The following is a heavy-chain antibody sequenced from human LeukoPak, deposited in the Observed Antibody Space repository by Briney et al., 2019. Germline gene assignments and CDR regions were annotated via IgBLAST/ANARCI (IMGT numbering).Heavy chain of an antibody. CDR1: VGTISTYY. J-gene: IGHJ4*02. CDR2: IYYSGST. Sequence: SETLSLTCTVSVGTISTYYWSWIRQPPGKGLEWIGYIYYSGSTNYNPSLKSRVTISVDTSKNQFSLNLSSVTAADTAVYYCARSERYNSGWYFFFDYWGQGTLVTVSS. V-gene: IGHV4-59*01. D-gene: IGHD6-19*01. CDR3: ARSERYNSGWYFFFDY.